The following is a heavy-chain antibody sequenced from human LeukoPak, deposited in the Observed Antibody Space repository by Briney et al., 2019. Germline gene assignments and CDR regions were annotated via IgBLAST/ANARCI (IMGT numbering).Heavy chain of an antibody. CDR2: SSAYNCKT. Sequence: EWMGWSSAYNCKTNYAQKLQGRVTMTTDTSTSKDYMELRSLRSDDTAVYYCARGPLPSSVDYWGQGTLVTVSS. V-gene: IGHV1-18*01. J-gene: IGHJ4*02. CDR3: ARGPLPSSVDY. D-gene: IGHD6-19*01.